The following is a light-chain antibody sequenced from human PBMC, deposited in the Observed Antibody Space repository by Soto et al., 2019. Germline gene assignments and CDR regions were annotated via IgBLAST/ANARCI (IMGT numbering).Light chain of an antibody. CDR3: QQYHSYSRT. CDR1: QSVSSW. CDR2: DAS. V-gene: IGKV1-5*01. J-gene: IGKJ1*01. Sequence: DIPMTQPPSTLSASVGDMVTISYRASQSVSSWLAWYQQKPGKAPNILIYDASSLQDGVPSRFSGSGSGTEFTLSISSLQPDDVAAYYCQQYHSYSRTFGQGTKVDIK.